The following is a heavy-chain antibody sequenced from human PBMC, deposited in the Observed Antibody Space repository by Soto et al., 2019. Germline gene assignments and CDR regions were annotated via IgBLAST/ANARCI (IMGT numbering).Heavy chain of an antibody. V-gene: IGHV4-34*01. CDR2: INHSGST. CDR1: GGSFIGYY. D-gene: IGHD2-2*01. Sequence: SETLSLTCAVYGGSFIGYYCIFIRHPPFKWLEWIGEINHSGSTNYNPSLKSRVTISVDTSKNQFSLKLSSVTAADTAVYYCAREPTECSSTSCYGVYFDYWGQGTLVTVSS. CDR3: AREPTECSSTSCYGVYFDY. J-gene: IGHJ4*02.